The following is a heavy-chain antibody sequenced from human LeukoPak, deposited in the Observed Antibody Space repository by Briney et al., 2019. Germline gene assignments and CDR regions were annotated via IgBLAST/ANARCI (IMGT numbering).Heavy chain of an antibody. Sequence: PSETLSLTCTVSGGSISSYYWSWIRQPPGKGLEWIGYIYYSGSTNYNPSLNSRVTISVDTSKNQFSLGLSSVTAADTAVYYCARVTGYMIEDYFDYWGQGTLVTVSS. CDR1: GGSISSYY. CDR2: IYYSGST. J-gene: IGHJ4*02. D-gene: IGHD3-22*01. CDR3: ARVTGYMIEDYFDY. V-gene: IGHV4-59*01.